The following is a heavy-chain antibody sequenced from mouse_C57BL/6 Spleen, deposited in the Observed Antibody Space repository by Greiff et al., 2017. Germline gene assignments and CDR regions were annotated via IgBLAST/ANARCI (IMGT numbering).Heavy chain of an antibody. CDR3: ARLGDSSGFWFAY. V-gene: IGHV7-3*01. CDR1: GFTFTDYY. D-gene: IGHD3-2*02. J-gene: IGHJ3*01. CDR2: IRNKANGYTT. Sequence: EVQLQESGGGLVQPGGSLSLSCAASGFTFTDYYMSWVRQPPGKALEWLGFIRNKANGYTTEYSASVKGRFTISRDNSQSILYLQMNALRAEDSATYYCARLGDSSGFWFAYWGQGTLVTVSA.